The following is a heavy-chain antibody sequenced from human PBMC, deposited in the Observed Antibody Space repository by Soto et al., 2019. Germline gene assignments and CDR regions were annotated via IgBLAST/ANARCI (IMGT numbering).Heavy chain of an antibody. J-gene: IGHJ3*02. CDR1: GFTFRDYY. CDR3: ARDSSAYSTVDAFDI. D-gene: IGHD3-22*01. CDR2: ISSSGSTI. Sequence: QVQLVESGGGLVKPGGSLRLSCAASGFTFRDYYMTWIRQAPGKGLEWVSYISSSGSTIYYADSVKGRFTISRDNAKNSLYLQMNSLRAEDTAVYYCARDSSAYSTVDAFDIWGQGTMVTVSS. V-gene: IGHV3-11*01.